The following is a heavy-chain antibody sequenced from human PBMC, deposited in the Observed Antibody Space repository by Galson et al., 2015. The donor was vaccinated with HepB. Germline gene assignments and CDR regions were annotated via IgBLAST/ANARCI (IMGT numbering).Heavy chain of an antibody. V-gene: IGHV1-69*13. CDR1: GGTFSSYA. J-gene: IGHJ6*02. CDR3: ARGGSSRKDYYYYGMDV. Sequence: SVKVSCKASGGTFSSYAISWVRQAPGQGLEWMGGIIPIFGTANYAQKFQGRVTITADESTSTAYMELSSLRSEDTAVYYCARGGSSRKDYYYYGMDVWGQGTTVTVSS. CDR2: IIPIFGTA. D-gene: IGHD6-6*01.